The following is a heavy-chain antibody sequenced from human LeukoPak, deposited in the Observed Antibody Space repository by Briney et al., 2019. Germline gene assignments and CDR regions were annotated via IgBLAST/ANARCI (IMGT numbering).Heavy chain of an antibody. J-gene: IGHJ4*02. CDR2: IYYSGST. V-gene: IGHV4-39*01. CDR3: ARPIYYYGSGSYDDIDY. CDR1: GGSISSSSYY. Sequence: SETLSLTCTVSGGSISSSSYYWGWIRQPPGKGLEWIGSIYYSGSTYYNPSLKSRVTISVDTSKNQFSLKLSSVTAADTAVYYCARPIYYYGSGSYDDIDYWGQGTLVTVSS. D-gene: IGHD3-10*01.